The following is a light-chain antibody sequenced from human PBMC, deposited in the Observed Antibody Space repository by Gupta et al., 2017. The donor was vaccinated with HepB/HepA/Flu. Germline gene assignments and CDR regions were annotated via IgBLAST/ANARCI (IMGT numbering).Light chain of an antibody. CDR2: SNN. V-gene: IGLV1-44*01. CDR1: PSNIGSYP. J-gene: IGLJ2*01. Sequence: QSVLTQPPSASGTPGHRVTISCSGRPSNIGSYPVNWYQQFPGTAPKLLIYSNNKRPSGVPDRFSGSKSGTSASLAISGLQSEDEGDYYCAAWDDSLNVVFGGGTKLTVL. CDR3: AAWDDSLNVV.